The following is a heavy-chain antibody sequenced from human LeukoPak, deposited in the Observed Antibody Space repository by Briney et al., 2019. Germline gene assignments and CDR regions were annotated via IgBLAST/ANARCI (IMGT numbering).Heavy chain of an antibody. CDR2: IYYSGST. CDR3: ARLAAADPDY. D-gene: IGHD6-13*01. V-gene: IGHV4-39*01. CDR1: GGSISSSSYY. Sequence: PSETLSLTCTVSGGSISSSSYYWGWIRQPPGKGLEWIGSIYYSGSTYYNPSLKGRATISVDTSKNQFSLKLSSVTAADTAVYYCARLAAADPDYWGQETLVTVSS. J-gene: IGHJ4*02.